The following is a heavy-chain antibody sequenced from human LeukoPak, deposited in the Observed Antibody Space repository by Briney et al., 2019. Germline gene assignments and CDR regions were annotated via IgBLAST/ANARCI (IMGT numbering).Heavy chain of an antibody. V-gene: IGHV4-34*01. D-gene: IGHD3-10*01. CDR2: INHSGST. CDR3: ARPDHYGSGTGFDY. CDR1: GGSFSGYY. Sequence: SETLSLTCAVYGGSFSGYYWSWIRQPPGKGLEWIGEINHSGSTNYNPSLKSRVTISVDTSKNQFSLKLSSVTAADTAVYYCARPDHYGSGTGFDYWGQGTLVTVSS. J-gene: IGHJ4*02.